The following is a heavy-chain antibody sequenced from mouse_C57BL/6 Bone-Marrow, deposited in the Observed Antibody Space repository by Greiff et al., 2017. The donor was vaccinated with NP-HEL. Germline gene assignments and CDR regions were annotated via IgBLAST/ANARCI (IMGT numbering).Heavy chain of an antibody. CDR1: GYTFTSYW. CDR2: IHPNSGST. V-gene: IGHV1-64*01. J-gene: IGHJ4*01. D-gene: IGHD2-14*01. CDR3: AREGTADYAMDY. Sequence: QVQLQQPGAELVKPGASVKLSCTASGYTFTSYWMHWVKQRPGQGLEWIGMIHPNSGSTNYNEKFKSKATLTVDKSSSTAYMQLSSLTSEDSAVYYGAREGTADYAMDYWGQGTSVTVSS.